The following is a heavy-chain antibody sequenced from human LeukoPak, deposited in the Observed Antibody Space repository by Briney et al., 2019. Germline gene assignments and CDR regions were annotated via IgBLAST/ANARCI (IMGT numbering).Heavy chain of an antibody. V-gene: IGHV3-23*01. CDR2: ISGSGGST. CDR1: GFTFSNYA. Sequence: PAGGSLRLSCAASGFTFSNYAMNWVRQAPGRGLEWVSAISGSGGSTYYADSVKGRFTISRDNAKNSLYLQMNSLRDEDTAVYYCAGMGSWATRAYDYWGQGTLVTVSS. D-gene: IGHD2-8*01. J-gene: IGHJ4*02. CDR3: AGMGSWATRAYDY.